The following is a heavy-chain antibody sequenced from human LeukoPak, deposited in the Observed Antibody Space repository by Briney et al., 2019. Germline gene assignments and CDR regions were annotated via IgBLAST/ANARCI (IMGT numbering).Heavy chain of an antibody. V-gene: IGHV3-74*01. CDR2: INSDESTT. J-gene: IGHJ4*02. Sequence: PGGSLRLSCAASGFTFSNYWMHCVRQAPGKGLVWVSRINSDESTTTYADSAKGRFTISRDNAKNTLYLQMNSLRAEDTAVYYCARDPGTAMGRALDYWGQGTLVTVSS. CDR1: GFTFSNYW. CDR3: ARDPGTAMGRALDY. D-gene: IGHD5-18*01.